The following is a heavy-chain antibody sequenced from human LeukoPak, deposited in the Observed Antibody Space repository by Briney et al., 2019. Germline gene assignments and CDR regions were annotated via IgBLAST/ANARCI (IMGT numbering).Heavy chain of an antibody. V-gene: IGHV3-23*01. Sequence: GGSLRLSCAASGYTFSSYAMSWVRQAPGKGLEWVSAISGSGGSTYYADSVKGRFTISRDNSKNTLYLQMNSLRAEDTAVYYCAKFLFGVVMIDYWGQGTLVTVSS. CDR3: AKFLFGVVMIDY. D-gene: IGHD3-3*01. J-gene: IGHJ4*02. CDR1: GYTFSSYA. CDR2: ISGSGGST.